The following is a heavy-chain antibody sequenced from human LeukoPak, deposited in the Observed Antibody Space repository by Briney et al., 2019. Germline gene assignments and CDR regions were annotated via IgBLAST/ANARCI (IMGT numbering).Heavy chain of an antibody. CDR2: IYSGGST. CDR1: GVTVSNNY. CDR3: ATYSSLDY. J-gene: IGHJ4*02. D-gene: IGHD3-22*01. Sequence: GGSLRLSCAASGVTVSNNYMSWVRQAPGKGLEWVSLIYSGGSTYYADSVKGRFTISRDNSKNTLYLQMNSLRAEDTAVYYCATYSSLDYWGQGTLVTVSS. V-gene: IGHV3-53*01.